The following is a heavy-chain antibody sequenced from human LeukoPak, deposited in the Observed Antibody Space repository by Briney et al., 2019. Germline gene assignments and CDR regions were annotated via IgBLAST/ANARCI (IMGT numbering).Heavy chain of an antibody. Sequence: SQTLSLTCTVSGGSISSGDYYWSWIRQPPGKGLEWIGYIYYSGSTYSNPSLKSRVTISVDTSKNQFSLKLRSVTAADTAVYYCAREGKSGYYDSSGYYYLTVFDYWGQGTLVTVSS. CDR1: GGSISSGDYY. J-gene: IGHJ4*02. V-gene: IGHV4-30-4*08. D-gene: IGHD3-22*01. CDR3: AREGKSGYYDSSGYYYLTVFDY. CDR2: IYYSGST.